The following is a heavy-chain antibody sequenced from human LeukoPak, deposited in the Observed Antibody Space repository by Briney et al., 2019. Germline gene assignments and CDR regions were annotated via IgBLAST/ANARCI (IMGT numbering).Heavy chain of an antibody. CDR3: ARGYCSSTSCYGPSGWFDP. V-gene: IGHV1-18*01. CDR1: GYTFTSYG. D-gene: IGHD2-2*01. CDR2: IRAYNGNT. Sequence: ASVKVSCKGSGYTFTSYGISWVRQAHGQGLEWMGWIRAYNGNTNYAQTLQGRVTMTTDTYTPTAYMELRSVRSDDTAVYYCARGYCSSTSCYGPSGWFDPWGQGTLVTVSS. J-gene: IGHJ5*02.